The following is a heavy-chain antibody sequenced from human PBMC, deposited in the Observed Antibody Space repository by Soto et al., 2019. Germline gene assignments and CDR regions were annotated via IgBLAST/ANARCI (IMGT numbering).Heavy chain of an antibody. Sequence: QITWKESGPTLVKPTQPLTLTCTFSGFSLNTNGVAVGWIRQPPRKALEWLGFIYWNDDKRYSPSVDSRLTLTKDTSKNEVVLTMTNMDPADTATYYCARGKYYDHSSDGKNWLDPWGQGTLVTVSS. V-gene: IGHV2-5*01. CDR3: ARGKYYDHSSDGKNWLDP. J-gene: IGHJ5*02. D-gene: IGHD3-22*01. CDR1: GFSLNTNGVA. CDR2: IYWNDDK.